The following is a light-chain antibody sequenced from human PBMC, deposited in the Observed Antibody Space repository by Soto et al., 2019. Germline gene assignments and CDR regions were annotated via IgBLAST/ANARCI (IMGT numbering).Light chain of an antibody. CDR3: QQRSNWPRMYT. V-gene: IGKV3-11*01. CDR2: DAS. Sequence: EIVLTQSPATLSLSPGERATLSCRASQSVSSYLAWYQQKPGQAPRLLIYDASNRATGIPARLSGSGSGTDFTLTISSLEPEDFAVYYCQQRSNWPRMYTFGQGTKLELK. J-gene: IGKJ2*01. CDR1: QSVSSY.